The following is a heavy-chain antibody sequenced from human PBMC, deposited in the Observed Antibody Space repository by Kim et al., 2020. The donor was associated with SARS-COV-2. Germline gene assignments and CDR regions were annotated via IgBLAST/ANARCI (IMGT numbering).Heavy chain of an antibody. CDR3: ARLYSARPDY. Sequence: SETPSLTCTVSGVSMSRSSYYWGWIRQPPGKGLEWIGSMYYSGSTYYNPSLKSRVTISGDTSKNQFSLKMTSVTAADTAVYYCARLYSARPDYWGQGTLVTVSS. J-gene: IGHJ4*02. CDR1: GVSMSRSSYY. D-gene: IGHD5-12*01. CDR2: MYYSGST. V-gene: IGHV4-39*01.